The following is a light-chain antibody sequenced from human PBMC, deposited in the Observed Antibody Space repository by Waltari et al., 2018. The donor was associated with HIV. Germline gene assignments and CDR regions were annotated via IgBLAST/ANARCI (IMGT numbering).Light chain of an antibody. CDR1: GADIGSLT. CDR3: SSYTTFYTVI. CDR2: VFN. V-gene: IGLV2-14*03. J-gene: IGLJ2*01. Sequence: QPALTPPASGSGSPGHSITIPCAGTGADIGSLTLFPRYQNTPNSVPNLIISVFNNRPSGISDRFSASNSGNAASLTISGLQAEDEGDYYCSSYTTFYTVIFGGGTKLTVL.